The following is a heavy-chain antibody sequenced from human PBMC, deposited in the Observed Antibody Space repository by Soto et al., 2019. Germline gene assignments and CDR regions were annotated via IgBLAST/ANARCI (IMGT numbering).Heavy chain of an antibody. Sequence: ASVKVSCKASGYTFIGYYIHWVRQAPGQGLEWMGWINPNSGGTNYAQRFQGWVTMTRDRSISTAYMELSRLKSDDTAVYYCARVGGGLASLGYYGMDVWGQGTTVTVAS. V-gene: IGHV1-2*04. D-gene: IGHD3-10*01. CDR3: ARVGGGLASLGYYGMDV. CDR1: GYTFIGYY. CDR2: INPNSGGT. J-gene: IGHJ6*02.